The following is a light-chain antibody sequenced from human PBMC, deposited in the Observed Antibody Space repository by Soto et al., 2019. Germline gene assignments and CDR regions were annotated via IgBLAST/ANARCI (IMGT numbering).Light chain of an antibody. V-gene: IGKV3-20*01. CDR2: GAF. Sequence: EIVLTQSPDTLSLSPGERATLSCRASQSVSSDYLVWYQQKPGLPPRLLIYGAFRRATGIPDRFSGSGSGTDFILTISRLEPEDFAVYYCQHYDNTPPSVTFGPGTKVDIK. J-gene: IGKJ3*01. CDR1: QSVSSDY. CDR3: QHYDNTPPSVT.